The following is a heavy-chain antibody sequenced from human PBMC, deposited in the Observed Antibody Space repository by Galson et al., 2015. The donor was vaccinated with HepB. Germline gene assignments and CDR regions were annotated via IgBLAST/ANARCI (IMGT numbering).Heavy chain of an antibody. CDR2: ITNGYNG. D-gene: IGHD3-9*01. V-gene: IGHV3-23*01. CDR1: GFTFSGRD. Sequence: SLRLSCAASGFTFSGRDMTWVRQAPGKGLEWVSLITNGYNGYYTDAVKGQFTISRDNSRSTLYLQMSSLRAEDTAVYYCARVRHLAGLRNNWFDSWGQGTQVTVSP. CDR3: ARVRHLAGLRNNWFDS. J-gene: IGHJ5*01.